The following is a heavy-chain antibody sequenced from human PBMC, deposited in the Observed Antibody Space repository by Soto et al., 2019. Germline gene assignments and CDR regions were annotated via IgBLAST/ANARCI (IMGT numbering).Heavy chain of an antibody. V-gene: IGHV4-59*01. J-gene: IGHJ6*02. CDR3: ARGRERNYYGSGSYYSNPNYYYYYGMDV. D-gene: IGHD3-10*01. CDR2: VYYTGST. CDR1: GCSISGSY. Sequence: SEXLSLTCSVSGCSISGSYWSWIRQSPGKGLEWLGYVYYTGSTNYSPSLRSRVSISVDTSKNEFSLRLSSVTAADTAVYFCARGRERNYYGSGSYYSNPNYYYYYGMDVWGQGTTVTVSS.